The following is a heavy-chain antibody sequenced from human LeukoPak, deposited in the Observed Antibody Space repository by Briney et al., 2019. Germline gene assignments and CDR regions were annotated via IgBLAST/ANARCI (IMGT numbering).Heavy chain of an antibody. CDR3: ASLGFVTSGSGCGEHMDV. CDR1: GYTFTGYY. CDR2: INPNSGGT. D-gene: IGHD1-26*01. Sequence: ASVKVSCKAFGYTFTGYYMHWVRQAPGQGLEWMGWINPNSGGTNYAQKFQGRVTMTRDTSISTAYMELSRLRSDDTAVYYCASLGFVTSGSGCGEHMDVWGKGTTVTVSS. J-gene: IGHJ6*03. V-gene: IGHV1-2*02.